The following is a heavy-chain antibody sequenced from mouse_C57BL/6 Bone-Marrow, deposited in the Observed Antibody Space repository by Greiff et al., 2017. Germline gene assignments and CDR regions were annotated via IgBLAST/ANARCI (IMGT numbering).Heavy chain of an antibody. CDR1: GFTFSDYY. CDR3: ARSYYYGSSYADY. Sequence: EVKVVESGGGLVQPGGSLKLSCAASGFTFSDYYMYWVRQTPEKRLEWVAYISNGGGSTYYPDTVKGRFTISRDNAKNTLYLQMSRLKSEDTAMYYCARSYYYGSSYADYWGQGTTLTVSS. CDR2: ISNGGGST. V-gene: IGHV5-12*01. D-gene: IGHD1-1*01. J-gene: IGHJ2*01.